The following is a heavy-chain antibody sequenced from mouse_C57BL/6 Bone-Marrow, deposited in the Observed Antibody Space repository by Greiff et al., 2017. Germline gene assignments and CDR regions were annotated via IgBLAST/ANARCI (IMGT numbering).Heavy chain of an antibody. V-gene: IGHV1-55*01. Sequence: QVQLQQPGAELVKPGASVKMSCKASGYTFTSYWITWVKQRPGQGLEWIGDIYPGSGSTTYNEKFKSKATLTVDTSSSTAYMQLSILTSADSAVYYCARPYYSNYWYFDVWGTGTTVTVSS. D-gene: IGHD2-5*01. CDR3: ARPYYSNYWYFDV. CDR2: IYPGSGST. CDR1: GYTFTSYW. J-gene: IGHJ1*03.